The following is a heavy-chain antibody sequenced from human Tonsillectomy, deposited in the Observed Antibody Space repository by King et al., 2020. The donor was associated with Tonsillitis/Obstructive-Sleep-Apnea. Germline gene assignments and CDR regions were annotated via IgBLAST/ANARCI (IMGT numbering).Heavy chain of an antibody. CDR1: GGTFSSYS. CDR2: IIPIFGTA. V-gene: IGHV1-69*12. D-gene: IGHD3-10*01. Sequence: QLVQSGAEVKKPGSSVKVSCKASGGTFSSYSISWVRQAPGQGLEWMGGIIPIFGTANYAQKFQGRVTITADESTSTAYMELSRLRSEDTAVYYCARDYYGSGSHAFDIWGQGTMVTVSS. J-gene: IGHJ3*02. CDR3: ARDYYGSGSHAFDI.